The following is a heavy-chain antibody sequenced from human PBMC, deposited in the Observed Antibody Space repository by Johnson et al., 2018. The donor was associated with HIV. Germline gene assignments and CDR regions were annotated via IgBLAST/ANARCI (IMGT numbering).Heavy chain of an antibody. CDR3: ARDDDYSKVRAFDI. Sequence: VQLVESGGGVVQPGRSLRLSCAASGFTFSSYGMHWVRQAPGKGLEWVSGIHWNGGSTGYADSVTGRFTISRDNAKSSLYLQMNSLRAEDTAVYYCARDDDYSKVRAFDIWGQGTMVTVSS. V-gene: IGHV3-20*04. J-gene: IGHJ3*02. CDR1: GFTFSSYG. D-gene: IGHD4-11*01. CDR2: IHWNGGST.